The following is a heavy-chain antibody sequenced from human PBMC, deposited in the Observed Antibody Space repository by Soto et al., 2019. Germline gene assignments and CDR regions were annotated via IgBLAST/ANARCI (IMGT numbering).Heavy chain of an antibody. J-gene: IGHJ4*02. D-gene: IGHD3-10*01. CDR3: ARPEGYGSGSYYFDS. V-gene: IGHV1-46*01. Sequence: QVQLVQSGAEVKKPGASVKVSCKASGYPFTTYHLHWVRQAPGQGLEWRGIVYVTGTGTRSAQKFQGRLTMTRYRSTSTVYMELSSLRSEDTAVYYCARPEGYGSGSYYFDSWGQGTLVTVSS. CDR1: GYPFTTYH. CDR2: VYVTGTGT.